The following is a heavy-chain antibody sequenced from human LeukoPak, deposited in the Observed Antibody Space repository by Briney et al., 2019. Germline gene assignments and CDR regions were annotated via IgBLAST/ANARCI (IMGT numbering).Heavy chain of an antibody. V-gene: IGHV3-21*01. CDR3: ARDSRPRLLDFWRMANNWFGP. Sequence: GGSLRLSCAASGFTFSSYSMNWVRQAPGKGLEWVSSISSSSSYIYYADSVKGRFTISRDNAKNSLYLQMNSLRAEDTAVYYCARDSRPRLLDFWRMANNWFGPWGQGTLVTVSS. D-gene: IGHD3-3*01. CDR2: ISSSSSYI. J-gene: IGHJ5*02. CDR1: GFTFSSYS.